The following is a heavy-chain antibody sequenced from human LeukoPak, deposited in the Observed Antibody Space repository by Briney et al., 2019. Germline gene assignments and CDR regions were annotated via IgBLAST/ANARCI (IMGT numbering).Heavy chain of an antibody. D-gene: IGHD6-19*01. Sequence: PSDTLSLTCTVPSRPISSYYWSWLRQPPGKGLEWIGYIYDRGSNTNYNPSLKSRVTISVDTSKNQFSLKLRSVTAADTAVYYCARDRPGIAVAGDAFDIWGQGTMVTVSS. CDR3: ARDRPGIAVAGDAFDI. CDR1: SRPISSYY. J-gene: IGHJ3*02. CDR2: IYDRGSNT. V-gene: IGHV4-59*01.